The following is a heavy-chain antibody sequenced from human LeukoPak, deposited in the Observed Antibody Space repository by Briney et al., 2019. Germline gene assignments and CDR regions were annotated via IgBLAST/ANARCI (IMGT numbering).Heavy chain of an antibody. V-gene: IGHV1-69*13. CDR2: IIPIFRSP. D-gene: IGHD1-26*01. CDR3: ASGVGATTGLNWFDP. Sequence: ASVKVSCKASGDTFSTYAISWVRQAPGQGLEWMGGIIPIFRSPNYAQKFQGRVTITADESSTTAYLELSSLRSEDTAVYNCASGVGATTGLNWFDPWGQGILVTVSS. J-gene: IGHJ5*02. CDR1: GDTFSTYA.